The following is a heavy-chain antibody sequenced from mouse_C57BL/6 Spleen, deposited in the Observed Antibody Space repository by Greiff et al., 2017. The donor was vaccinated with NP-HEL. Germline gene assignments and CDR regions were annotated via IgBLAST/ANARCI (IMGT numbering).Heavy chain of an antibody. CDR2: ISSGGSYT. D-gene: IGHD2-4*01. J-gene: IGHJ3*01. CDR3: ARHDYYDYGGFAY. CDR1: GFTFSSYG. Sequence: EVKLMESGGDLVKPGGSLKLSCAASGFTFSSYGMSWVRQTPDKRLEWVATISSGGSYTYYPDSVKGRFTISRDNAKNTLYLQMSSLKSEDTAMYYCARHDYYDYGGFAYWGQGTLVTVSA. V-gene: IGHV5-6*01.